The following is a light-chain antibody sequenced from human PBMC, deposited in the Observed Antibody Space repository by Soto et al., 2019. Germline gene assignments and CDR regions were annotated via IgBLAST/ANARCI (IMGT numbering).Light chain of an antibody. J-gene: IGKJ1*01. CDR1: QSISSY. CDR3: QQRSTSPPT. CDR2: SAS. Sequence: IQMTQSPSSLSTSVGDRVSITCRASQSISSYLNWYQQKPGKAPKLLICSASSLQSGVPSRFSGSGSGTDFTLTISSLAPEDFAVYYCQQRSTSPPTFGQGTKVDIK. V-gene: IGKV1-39*01.